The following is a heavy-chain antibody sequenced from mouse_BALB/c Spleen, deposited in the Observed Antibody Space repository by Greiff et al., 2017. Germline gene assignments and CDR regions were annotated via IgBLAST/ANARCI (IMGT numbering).Heavy chain of an antibody. CDR3: ARKSGNYGSSHSYAMDD. J-gene: IGHJ4*01. Sequence: QVQLKESGPGLVAPSQSLSITCTVSGFSLSRYSVHWVRQPPGKGLEWLGMIWGGGSTDYNSALKSRLSISKDNSKSQVFLKMNSLQTDDTAMYYCARKSGNYGSSHSYAMDDWGQGTSVTVSS. CDR2: IWGGGST. V-gene: IGHV2-6-4*01. D-gene: IGHD1-1*01. CDR1: GFSLSRYS.